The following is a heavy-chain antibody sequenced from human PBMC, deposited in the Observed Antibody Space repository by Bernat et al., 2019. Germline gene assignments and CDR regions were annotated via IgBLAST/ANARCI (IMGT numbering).Heavy chain of an antibody. CDR3: ARGSGDDSGGYGDPMDV. CDR2: IIPIFGTA. D-gene: IGHD3-10*01. J-gene: IGHJ6*04. V-gene: IGHV1-69*01. Sequence: QVQLVQSGAEVKKPGSSVKVSCKASGGTFSSYAISWVRQAPGQGLEWMGGIIPIFGTANYAQKFKGKVTITADESTSTAYMELSSLRSEDTAVYYCARGSGDDSGGYGDPMDVWGKGTTVTVSS. CDR1: GGTFSSYA.